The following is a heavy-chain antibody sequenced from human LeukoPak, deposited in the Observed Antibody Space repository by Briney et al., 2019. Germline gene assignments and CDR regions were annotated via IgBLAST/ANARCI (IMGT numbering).Heavy chain of an antibody. V-gene: IGHV1-8*01. J-gene: IGHJ4*02. Sequence: ASVKVSCKASGYTFTSYDINWVRQATGQGLEWMGWMSPNSGNTGYAQKFQGRVTMTRNTSISTAYMELGSLESEDTAVYYCARTPPDTTGHYSWGQGTLVTVSS. D-gene: IGHD3-22*01. CDR1: GYTFTSYD. CDR2: MSPNSGNT. CDR3: ARTPPDTTGHYS.